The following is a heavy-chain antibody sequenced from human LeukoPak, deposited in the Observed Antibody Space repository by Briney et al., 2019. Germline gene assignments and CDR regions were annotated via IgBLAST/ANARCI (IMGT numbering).Heavy chain of an antibody. CDR2: IYSGGST. CDR1: GVTVSFNY. CDR3: ARAQWRTYSYYYMDV. D-gene: IGHD6-19*01. Sequence: GGSLILSCAASGVTVSFNYMSWVCQRPGKGLGRVSVIYSGGSTYYADSVKGRFTISRDDSKNTLYLQMNSLRAEDTAIYYCARAQWRTYSYYYMDVWGKGTTVTVSS. J-gene: IGHJ6*03. V-gene: IGHV3-53*01.